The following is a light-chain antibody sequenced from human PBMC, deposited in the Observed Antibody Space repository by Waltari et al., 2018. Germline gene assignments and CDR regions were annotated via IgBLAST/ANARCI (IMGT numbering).Light chain of an antibody. CDR3: QQYYSTPYT. CDR2: CAS. CDR1: QSGLDSSNNSNY. V-gene: IGKV4-1*01. J-gene: IGKJ2*01. Sequence: DIVMTQSPDSLAVSLGERATINCQSRQSGLDSSNNSNYVAWYQQTPRQPPKLLVYCASTRESGVPDRFSGSGSGTDFTLTISSLQAEDVAVYYCQQYYSTPYTFGQGTKLEIK.